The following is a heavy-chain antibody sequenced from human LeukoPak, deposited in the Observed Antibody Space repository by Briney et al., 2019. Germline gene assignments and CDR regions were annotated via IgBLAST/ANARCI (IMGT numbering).Heavy chain of an antibody. J-gene: IGHJ4*02. CDR2: ITNSGGTT. Sequence: GGSLRLSCAASGFCFSTYAMCWVRQAPRKGLGWVSTITNSGGTTYYADSVKGRFTISRDNSKDTLYLKVSSLRAEDTAVYYCAKRYCSGGSCYWGYAFDYWGQGTLVTVSS. V-gene: IGHV3-23*01. CDR3: AKRYCSGGSCYWGYAFDY. D-gene: IGHD2-15*01. CDR1: GFCFSTYA.